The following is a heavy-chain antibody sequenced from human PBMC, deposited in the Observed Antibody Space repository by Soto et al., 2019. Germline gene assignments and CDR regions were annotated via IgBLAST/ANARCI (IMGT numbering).Heavy chain of an antibody. D-gene: IGHD3-10*01. CDR2: INHSGST. V-gene: IGHV4-34*01. CDR3: ARARPEFAGYYYGMDV. J-gene: IGHJ6*02. Sequence: LSLTCAVYGGSFSGYYWSWIRQPPGKGLEWIGEINHSGSTNYNPSLKSRVTISVDTSKNQFSLKLSSVTAADTAVYYCARARPEFAGYYYGMDVWGQGTTVTVSS. CDR1: GGSFSGYY.